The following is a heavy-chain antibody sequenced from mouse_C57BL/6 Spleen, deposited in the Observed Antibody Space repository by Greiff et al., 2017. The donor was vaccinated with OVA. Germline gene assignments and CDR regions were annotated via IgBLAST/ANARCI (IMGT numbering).Heavy chain of an antibody. CDR1: GFTFSDYG. V-gene: IGHV5-17*01. CDR2: ISSGSSTI. J-gene: IGHJ3*01. CDR3: ARPPHYYGSSYHFAY. D-gene: IGHD1-1*01. Sequence: EVKLMESGGGLVKPGGSLKLSCAASGFTFSDYGMHWVRQAPEKGLEWVAYISSGSSTIYYADTVKGRFTISRDNAKNTLFLQMTSLRSEDTAMYYCARPPHYYGSSYHFAYWGQGTLVTVSA.